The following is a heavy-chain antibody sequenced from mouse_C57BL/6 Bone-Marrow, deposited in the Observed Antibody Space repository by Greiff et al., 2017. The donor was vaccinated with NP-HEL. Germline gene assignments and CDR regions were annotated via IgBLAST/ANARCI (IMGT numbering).Heavy chain of an antibody. V-gene: IGHV5-17*01. J-gene: IGHJ2*01. D-gene: IGHD1-1*01. Sequence: DVQLVESGGGLVKPGGSLKLSCAASGFTFSDYGMHWVRQAPEKGLEWVAYISRGSSSIYYADTVKGRFTITRDNATNTRYLQMTSLRSEDTAMYYCARGRFTTVGYYCDYWGQGTTLTVSS. CDR2: ISRGSSSI. CDR3: ARGRFTTVGYYCDY. CDR1: GFTFSDYG.